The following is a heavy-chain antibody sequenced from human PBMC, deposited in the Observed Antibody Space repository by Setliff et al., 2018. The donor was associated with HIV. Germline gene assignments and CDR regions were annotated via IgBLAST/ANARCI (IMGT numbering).Heavy chain of an antibody. V-gene: IGHV4-39*01. CDR1: GDSISSSGYW. J-gene: IGHJ3*02. D-gene: IGHD2-15*01. Sequence: PSETLSLTCTVSGDSISSSGYWWGWIRQPPGKGLEWIGIGSYSGSTYYNPSLKSRVTISVDTSNNQLFLKLTSVTAADTAVYYCARHYAAPGAFDIWGQGTMVTVSS. CDR2: GSYSGST. CDR3: ARHYAAPGAFDI.